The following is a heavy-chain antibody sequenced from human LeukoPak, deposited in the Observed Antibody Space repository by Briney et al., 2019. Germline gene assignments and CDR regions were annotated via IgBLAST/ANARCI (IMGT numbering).Heavy chain of an antibody. CDR1: GGSFSDYY. J-gene: IGHJ1*01. CDR3: ARDDYGDYTFHH. D-gene: IGHD4-17*01. V-gene: IGHV4-34*01. Sequence: PSETLSLTCAVYGGSFSDYYWSWIRQPPGKGLEWIGEINHSGSTNYNPSLKSRVTISGDTSKNQFSLKLSSVTAADTAVYYCARDDYGDYTFHHWGQGTLVTVSS. CDR2: INHSGST.